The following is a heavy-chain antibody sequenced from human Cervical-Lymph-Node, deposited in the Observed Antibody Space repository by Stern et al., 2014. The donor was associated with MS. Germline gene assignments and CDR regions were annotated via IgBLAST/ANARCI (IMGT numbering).Heavy chain of an antibody. CDR3: ASANCSSTSCPNWFDP. J-gene: IGHJ5*02. Sequence: QVQLQESGPGLVKPSQTLSLTCTFSGGSISSGAYYWSWIRQPPGKGLEWIGYIYYSGSTYYNPSLKSRVTISVDTSKNQFSLKLSSVTAADTAVYYCASANCSSTSCPNWFDPWGQGTLVTVSS. V-gene: IGHV4-30-4*01. CDR1: GGSISSGAYY. CDR2: IYYSGST. D-gene: IGHD2-2*01.